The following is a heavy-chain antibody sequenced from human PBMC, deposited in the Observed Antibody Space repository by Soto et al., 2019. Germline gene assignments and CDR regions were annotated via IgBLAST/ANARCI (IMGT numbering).Heavy chain of an antibody. CDR1: GGSISSSSYY. V-gene: IGHV4-39*01. J-gene: IGHJ6*02. D-gene: IGHD3-9*01. CDR3: ARLKTLTGYYIPYYYGMDV. CDR2: IYYSGST. Sequence: SETLSLTCTVSGGSISSSSYYWGWIRQPPGKGLEWIGSIYYSGSTYYNPSLKSRVTISVDTSKNQFSLKLSSVTAADTAVYYCARLKTLTGYYIPYYYGMDVCGQGTTVT.